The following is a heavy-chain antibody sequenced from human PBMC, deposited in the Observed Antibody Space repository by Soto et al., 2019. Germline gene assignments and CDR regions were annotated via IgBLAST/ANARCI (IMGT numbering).Heavy chain of an antibody. CDR3: ARFNSGNYYEAFDI. D-gene: IGHD1-26*01. CDR2: INHSGST. CDR1: GGSFSGYY. J-gene: IGHJ3*02. V-gene: IGHV4-34*01. Sequence: PSETLSLTCAVYGGSFSGYYWSWIRQPPGKGLEWIGEINHSGSTNYNPSLKSRVTISVDTSKNQFSLKLSSVTAADTAVYYCARFNSGNYYEAFDIWGQGTMVTVSS.